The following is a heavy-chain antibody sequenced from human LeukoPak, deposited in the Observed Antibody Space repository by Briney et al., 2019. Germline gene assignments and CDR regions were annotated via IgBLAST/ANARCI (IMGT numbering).Heavy chain of an antibody. J-gene: IGHJ4*02. D-gene: IGHD3-22*01. CDR3: VRGDSSGRYYFDY. CDR2: ITISGGTT. Sequence: GGSLRLSCAASGFTFSSYAMGWVRQAPGKGLEWVSDITISGGTTHFYADSVKGRFTISRDNSKNTLYLQMNSLRAEDTAVYYCVRGDSSGRYYFDYWGQGTLVTVSS. V-gene: IGHV3-23*01. CDR1: GFTFSSYA.